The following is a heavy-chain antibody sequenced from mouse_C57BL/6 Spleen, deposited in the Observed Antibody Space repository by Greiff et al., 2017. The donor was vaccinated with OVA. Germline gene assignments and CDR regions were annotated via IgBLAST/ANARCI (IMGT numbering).Heavy chain of an antibody. CDR2: IDPEDGDT. CDR1: GFNIKDYY. V-gene: IGHV14-1*01. CDR3: TKGKITTVVATDYFDV. J-gene: IGHJ1*03. D-gene: IGHD1-1*01. Sequence: EVKLQESGAELVRPGASVKLSCTASGFNIKDYYMHWVKQRPEQGLEWIGRIDPEDGDTEYAPKFQGQATMTADTSSNTAYLQLSSLTSEDTAVYYCTKGKITTVVATDYFDVWGTGTTVTVSS.